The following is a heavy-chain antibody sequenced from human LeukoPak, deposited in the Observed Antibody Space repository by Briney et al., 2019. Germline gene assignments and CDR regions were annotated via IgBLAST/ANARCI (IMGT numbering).Heavy chain of an antibody. V-gene: IGHV4-61*01. CDR1: GGSVSSGSYY. Sequence: SETLSLTCTVSGGSVSSGSYYWSWTRQPPGKGLEWIGYIYYSGSTNYNPSLKSRVTISVDTSKNQFSLKLSSVTAADTAVYYCARGYGRFYYFDYWGQGTLVTVSS. CDR2: IYYSGST. D-gene: IGHD3-3*01. J-gene: IGHJ4*02. CDR3: ARGYGRFYYFDY.